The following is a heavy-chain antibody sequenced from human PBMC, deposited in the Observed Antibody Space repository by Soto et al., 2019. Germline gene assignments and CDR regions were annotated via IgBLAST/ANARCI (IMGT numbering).Heavy chain of an antibody. V-gene: IGHV3-23*01. Sequence: EVQRLESGGGFVQPGGSLRLACAASGFTFSRYAMSWVRQAPGKGLEWGSAISGSGGSTYYADSVKGRFTISRDNSKNTRYRPMNSLRAADTAVYYCAKGGGRIADRTNWFDPWGQGTLVTVSS. J-gene: IGHJ5*02. D-gene: IGHD6-6*01. CDR2: ISGSGGST. CDR3: AKGGGRIADRTNWFDP. CDR1: GFTFSRYA.